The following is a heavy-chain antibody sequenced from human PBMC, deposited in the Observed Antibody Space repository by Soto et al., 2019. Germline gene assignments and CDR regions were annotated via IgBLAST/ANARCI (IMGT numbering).Heavy chain of an antibody. V-gene: IGHV4-31*03. CDR1: GGSISSGGYY. Sequence: SETLSLTCTVSGGSISSGGYYWSWIRQHPGKGLEWIGYIYYSGSTYYNPSLKSRVTISVDTSKNQFSLKLSSVTAADTAVYYCARDGRGGDGYKPDWYFDLWGRGTLVTVSS. J-gene: IGHJ2*01. CDR3: ARDGRGGDGYKPDWYFDL. CDR2: IYYSGST. D-gene: IGHD5-12*01.